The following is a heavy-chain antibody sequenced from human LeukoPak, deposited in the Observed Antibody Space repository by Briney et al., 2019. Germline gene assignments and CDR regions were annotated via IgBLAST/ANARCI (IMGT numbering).Heavy chain of an antibody. CDR2: ISSSSSYI. J-gene: IGHJ6*03. Sequence: GGSLRLSCAASGFTFSSYSMNWVRQAPGKGLEWVSSISSSSSYIYYADSVKGRFTISRDNSKNTLYLQMNSLRAEDTAVYYCAKIVAIGDYMDVWGKGTTVTVSS. CDR1: GFTFSSYS. D-gene: IGHD2/OR15-2a*01. V-gene: IGHV3-21*04. CDR3: AKIVAIGDYMDV.